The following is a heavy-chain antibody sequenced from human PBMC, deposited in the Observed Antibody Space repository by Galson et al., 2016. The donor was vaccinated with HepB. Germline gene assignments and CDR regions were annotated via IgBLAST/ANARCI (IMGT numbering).Heavy chain of an antibody. CDR3: ARDPHALDF. CDR1: GFIFSSYS. Sequence: SLRLSCAASGFIFSSYSMNWVRQAPGKGLEWVSYISRSTPTIYYADSVKGRFTVSRDNAKNSLYLQMNNLRDEDTAVYYCARDPHALDFWGQGPLVTVSS. V-gene: IGHV3-48*02. CDR2: ISRSTPTI. J-gene: IGHJ4*02.